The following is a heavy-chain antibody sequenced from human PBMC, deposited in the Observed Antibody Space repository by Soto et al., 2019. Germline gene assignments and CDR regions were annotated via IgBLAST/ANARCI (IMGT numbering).Heavy chain of an antibody. J-gene: IGHJ3*02. Sequence: SETLSLTCAVSGYSISSSNWWGWIRQPPGKGLEWIGDIYYSGSTNYNPSLKSRVTISVDKSKNQFSLKLSSVTAADTAVYYCASKFGELLADAFDIWGQGTTVTVSS. CDR2: IYYSGST. CDR3: ASKFGELLADAFDI. CDR1: GYSISSSNW. V-gene: IGHV4-28*01. D-gene: IGHD3-10*01.